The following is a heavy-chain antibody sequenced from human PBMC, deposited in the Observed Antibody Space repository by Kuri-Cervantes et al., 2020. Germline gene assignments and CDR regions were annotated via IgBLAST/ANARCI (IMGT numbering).Heavy chain of an antibody. CDR1: GFTFSSYA. CDR2: ISYDGSNK. J-gene: IGHJ4*02. V-gene: IGHV3-30*07. Sequence: GESLKISCAASGFTFSSYAMHWVRQAPGKGLEWVAVISYDGSNKYYADSVKGRFTISRDNSKNTLYLQMNSLRAEDTAVYYCSRYCVGTGCSVWGDSWGQGTLVTVSS. CDR3: SRYCVGTGCSVWGDS. D-gene: IGHD2-2*01.